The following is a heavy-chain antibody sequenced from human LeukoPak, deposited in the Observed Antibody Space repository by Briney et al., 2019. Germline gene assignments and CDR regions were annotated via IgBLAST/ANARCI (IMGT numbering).Heavy chain of an antibody. J-gene: IGHJ6*02. CDR3: ARTSRHFYGSGSNLTPWPADMDV. CDR2: IYYSGST. V-gene: IGHV4-59*01. D-gene: IGHD3-10*01. Sequence: SETLSLTCTVSGGSINSYYWTWIRQPPGKGLEWIGYIYYSGSTHYNPSLNSRVTISMDTSKNHFSLKLSSVADADTAIYYCARTSRHFYGSGSNLTPWPADMDVWGQGTKVTVSS. CDR1: GGSINSYY.